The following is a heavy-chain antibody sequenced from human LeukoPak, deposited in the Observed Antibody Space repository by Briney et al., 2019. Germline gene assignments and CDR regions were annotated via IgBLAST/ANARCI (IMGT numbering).Heavy chain of an antibody. D-gene: IGHD3-16*01. Sequence: ASVKVSCKASGYTFSSYHIHWVRQAPGQGLEWMGIINPSGGSTSYAQKFQGRVTMTRDTSTSTVHVELRSLRSDDTAVYYCARDHMITFGGVIDYWGQGTLVTVSS. J-gene: IGHJ4*02. CDR1: GYTFSSYH. V-gene: IGHV1-46*01. CDR3: ARDHMITFGGVIDY. CDR2: INPSGGST.